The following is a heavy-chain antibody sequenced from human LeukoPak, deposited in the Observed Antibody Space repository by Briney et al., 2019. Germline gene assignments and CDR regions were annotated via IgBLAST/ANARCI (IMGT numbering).Heavy chain of an antibody. D-gene: IGHD3-10*01. CDR3: VYMVRGASTPFSYYYYMDV. CDR2: ISGSGGST. Sequence: PGGSLRLSCAASGFTFSSYGMSWVRQAPGKGLEWVSAISGSGGSTYYADSVKGRFTISRDNSKNTLYLQMNSLRAEDTAVYYCVYMVRGASTPFSYYYYMDVWGKGTTVTISS. J-gene: IGHJ6*03. CDR1: GFTFSSYG. V-gene: IGHV3-23*01.